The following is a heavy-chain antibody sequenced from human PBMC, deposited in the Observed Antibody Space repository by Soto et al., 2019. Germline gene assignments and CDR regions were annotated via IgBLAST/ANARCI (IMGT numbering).Heavy chain of an antibody. Sequence: ASVKVACKASGATFSSYAVSWVRQATGQGLEWIGWMNPHSGDTGFAQRFQGIVTMTMNTSINTAYMELRRLRSPATAVYYCASGSPGPVENWGQGNQVTVSS. CDR1: GATFSSYA. CDR3: ASGSPGPVEN. D-gene: IGHD6-19*01. V-gene: IGHV1-8*02. CDR2: MNPHSGDT. J-gene: IGHJ4*02.